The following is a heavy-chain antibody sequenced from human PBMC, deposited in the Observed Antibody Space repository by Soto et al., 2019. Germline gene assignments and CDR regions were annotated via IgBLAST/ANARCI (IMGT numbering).Heavy chain of an antibody. J-gene: IGHJ4*02. V-gene: IGHV3-23*01. CDR2: ISGSGGST. CDR1: GFTFSSYA. CDR3: AKDLFTVTNLTPFDY. Sequence: GGSLRLSCAASGFTFSSYAMSWARQAPGKGLEWVSAISGSGGSTYYADSVKGRFTISRDNSKNTLYLQMNSLRAEDTAVYYCAKDLFTVTNLTPFDYWGQGTLVTVSS. D-gene: IGHD4-17*01.